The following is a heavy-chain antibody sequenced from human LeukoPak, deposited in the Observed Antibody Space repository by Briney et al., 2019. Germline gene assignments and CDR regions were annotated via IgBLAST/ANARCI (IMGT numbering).Heavy chain of an antibody. V-gene: IGHV1-69*04. CDR3: AGLKMDTAMVGYYYYGMDV. CDR2: IIPILGIA. Sequence: SVKVSCKASGGTFSSYAISWVRQAPGQGLEWMGRIIPILGIANYAQKFQGRATITADKSTSTAYMELSSLRSEDTAVYYCAGLKMDTAMVGYYYYGMDVWGQGTTVTVSS. J-gene: IGHJ6*02. CDR1: GGTFSSYA. D-gene: IGHD5-18*01.